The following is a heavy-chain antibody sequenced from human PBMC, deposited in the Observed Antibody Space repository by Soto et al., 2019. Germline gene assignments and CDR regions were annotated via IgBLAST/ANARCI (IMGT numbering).Heavy chain of an antibody. CDR1: AASFSKYY. CDR3: ASVTFGGIVLAH. Sequence: LSLTCTVSAASFSKYYWTWIRQPPGKGLEWIGYIYFNGNTKYNPSLEGRLTISIDTSKKEFSLKLTSVTAADAAVYYCASVTFGGIVLAHWGQGTLVTVS. D-gene: IGHD3-16*01. J-gene: IGHJ4*02. V-gene: IGHV4-59*01. CDR2: IYFNGNT.